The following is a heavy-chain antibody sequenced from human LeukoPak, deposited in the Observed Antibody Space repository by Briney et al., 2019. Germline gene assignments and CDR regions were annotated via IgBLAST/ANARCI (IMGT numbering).Heavy chain of an antibody. Sequence: GGSLRLSCAISGLTFHDYAMTWVRQAPGKGLEWVSTIVGDSSKTYYADSVKGRFTISRDNSNYMLFLHMNNLRAEDTAIYYCAKQPYNYYYLDVWSKGTTVTVSS. J-gene: IGHJ6*03. CDR2: IVGDSSKT. CDR1: GLTFHDYA. D-gene: IGHD2-21*01. CDR3: AKQPYNYYYLDV. V-gene: IGHV3-23*01.